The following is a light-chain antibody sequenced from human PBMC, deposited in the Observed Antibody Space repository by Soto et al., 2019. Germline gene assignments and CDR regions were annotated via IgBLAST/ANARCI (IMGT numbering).Light chain of an antibody. CDR1: QSVSSNY. V-gene: IGKV3-20*01. CDR2: GAS. Sequence: EMLLTHSPGTLSLSPGERATLSCGASQSVSSNYLAWYQQKPGQAPGLLIYGASSRATGIPDRFSGSGSGTDFTLTISRLEPEDFAVYYCHQYGSSPQTLGQGTKVDIK. CDR3: HQYGSSPQT. J-gene: IGKJ2*01.